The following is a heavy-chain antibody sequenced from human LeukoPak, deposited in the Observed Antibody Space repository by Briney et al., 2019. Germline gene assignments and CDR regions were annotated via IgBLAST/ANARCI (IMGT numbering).Heavy chain of an antibody. CDR3: ARASRGGATLNFDY. Sequence: GGSLRLSCAASGFTFSSYWMSWVRQAPGKGLEWVANIKQDGSEKYYVGSVKGRFTISRDNAKNSLYLQMNSLRAGDTAVFYCARASRGGATLNFDYWGLGTLVTVSS. CDR2: IKQDGSEK. CDR1: GFTFSSYW. V-gene: IGHV3-7*03. J-gene: IGHJ4*02. D-gene: IGHD1-26*01.